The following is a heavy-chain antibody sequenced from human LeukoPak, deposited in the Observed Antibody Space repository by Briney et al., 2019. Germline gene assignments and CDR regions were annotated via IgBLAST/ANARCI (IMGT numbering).Heavy chain of an antibody. CDR1: GYTFTRYG. V-gene: IGHV1-18*01. D-gene: IGHD2-21*02. Sequence: GASVKVSCRASGYTFTRYGLSWVRQAPGQGREWMGWISAYNGNTNYAQKLQGRVTMTTDTSTSTAYMELRSLRSDDTAVYYCAMHIVVVTAIHDYWGQATLVTVSS. CDR3: AMHIVVVTAIHDY. J-gene: IGHJ4*02. CDR2: ISAYNGNT.